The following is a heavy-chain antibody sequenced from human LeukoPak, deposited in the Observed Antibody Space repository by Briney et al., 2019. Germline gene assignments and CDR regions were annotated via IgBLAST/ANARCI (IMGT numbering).Heavy chain of an antibody. V-gene: IGHV3-23*01. CDR2: ISGSGTST. D-gene: IGHD6-13*01. CDR3: AKDLEGWHSSSDY. Sequence: GGSLRLSCAASGFTFSSYSMNWVRQAPGKGLEWVSAISGSGTSTYYADSVKGRFTISRDNSKNTQYLQMNSLRAEDTAVYYCAKDLEGWHSSSDYWGQGTLVTVSS. CDR1: GFTFSSYS. J-gene: IGHJ4*02.